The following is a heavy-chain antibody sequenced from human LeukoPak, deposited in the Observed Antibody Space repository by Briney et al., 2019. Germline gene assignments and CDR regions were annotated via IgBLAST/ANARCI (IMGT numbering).Heavy chain of an antibody. Sequence: SETLSLTCTVSGGSISSYYWSWIRQPPGKGLEWIGYIYYSGSTNYNPSLKSRVTISVDTSKNQFSLKLSSVTAADTAVYYCARVISDWYYYYGMDVWGKGTTVTVSS. D-gene: IGHD3-9*01. J-gene: IGHJ6*04. CDR2: IYYSGST. CDR1: GGSISSYY. CDR3: ARVISDWYYYYGMDV. V-gene: IGHV4-59*01.